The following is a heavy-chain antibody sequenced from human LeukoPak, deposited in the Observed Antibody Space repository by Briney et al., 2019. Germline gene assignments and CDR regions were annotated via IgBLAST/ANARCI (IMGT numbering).Heavy chain of an antibody. CDR1: GFPFSSYW. CDR3: SRSQFDY. V-gene: IGHV3-74*03. CDR2: ISGDGTIK. J-gene: IGHJ4*02. Sequence: PGGSLRLSCEPSGFPFSSYWMLWVRQAPGKGLVWVSRISGDGTIKTYADFVRGRFTISRDNTKNILYLQMNSLKVEDTAIYFRSRSQFDYWGQGVLVTVSS.